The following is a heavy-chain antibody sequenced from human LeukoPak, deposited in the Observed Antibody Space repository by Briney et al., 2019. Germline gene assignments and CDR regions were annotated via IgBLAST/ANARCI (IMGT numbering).Heavy chain of an antibody. CDR3: AKGSMVRGVITWDWFDP. J-gene: IGHJ5*02. CDR2: ISWNSGSI. V-gene: IGHV3-9*01. CDR1: GFTFDDYA. D-gene: IGHD3-10*01. Sequence: GGSLRLSCAASGFTFDDYAMHWVRQAPGKGLEWVSGISWNSGSIGYADSVKGRFTTSRDNAKNSLYLQMNSLRAEDTALYYCAKGSMVRGVITWDWFDPWGQGTLVTVSS.